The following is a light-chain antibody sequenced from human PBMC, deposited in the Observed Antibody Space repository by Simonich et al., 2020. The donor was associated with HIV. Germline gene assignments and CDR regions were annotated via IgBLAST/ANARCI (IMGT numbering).Light chain of an antibody. CDR3: QQSYSTLLT. J-gene: IGKJ4*01. CDR1: QSISSY. V-gene: IGKV1-39*01. CDR2: AAS. Sequence: DIQMTQSPSSLSASVGDRVTITCRASQSISSYLNWYQQKPGKAPKRLIYAASSLQSGVPSGFSGSGSGTDFTLTISSLQPEDFATYYCQQSYSTLLTFGGGTKVEIK.